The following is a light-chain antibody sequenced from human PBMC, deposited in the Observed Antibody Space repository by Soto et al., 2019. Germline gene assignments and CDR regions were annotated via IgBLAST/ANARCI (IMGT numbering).Light chain of an antibody. CDR3: AAWDDSLSGHVV. CDR1: TSDVGSYNY. Sequence: QSALTQPASVSGSPGQSITISCTGTTSDVGSYNYVSWYQQHPGKVPKLMIYEVTNRPSGVSNRFSGSKSGNTASLTISGLQAEDEADYYCAAWDDSLSGHVVFGGGTKVTVL. J-gene: IGLJ2*01. CDR2: EVT. V-gene: IGLV2-14*01.